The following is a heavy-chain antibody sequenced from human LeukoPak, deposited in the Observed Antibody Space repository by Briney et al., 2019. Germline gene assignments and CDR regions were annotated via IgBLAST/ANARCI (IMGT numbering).Heavy chain of an antibody. V-gene: IGHV3-21*04. D-gene: IGHD3-9*01. CDR3: AKEPHMLTGYYTDYFDC. Sequence: GGSLRLSCAASGFTFSSFTMNWVRQAPGKGLEWVSSISSSSSYIYYADSVKGRFSISRDNAKNSLYLQMNSLRAEDTAVYFCAKEPHMLTGYYTDYFDCWGQGTLVTVSS. CDR2: ISSSSSYI. CDR1: GFTFSSFT. J-gene: IGHJ4*02.